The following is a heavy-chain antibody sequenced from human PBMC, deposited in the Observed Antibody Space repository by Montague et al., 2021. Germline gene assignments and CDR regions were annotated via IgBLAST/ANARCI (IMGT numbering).Heavy chain of an antibody. Sequence: SLSLSCAASGFAFNMYWMYWVRQAPGKGLVWVSRIHGDGGATYSADFVRGRFTISRDNAKNTLYLQMNSLEAEDTAIYYCVRSCSVTNCYTGDAFDVWGHGTMVTVSS. J-gene: IGHJ3*01. CDR2: IHGDGGAT. CDR3: VRSCSVTNCYTGDAFDV. CDR1: GFAFNMYW. D-gene: IGHD3-16*02. V-gene: IGHV3-74*01.